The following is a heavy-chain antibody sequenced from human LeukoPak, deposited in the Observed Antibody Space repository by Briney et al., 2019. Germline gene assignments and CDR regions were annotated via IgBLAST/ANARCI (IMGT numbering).Heavy chain of an antibody. J-gene: IGHJ4*02. CDR2: IYTSGST. Sequence: PSETLSLTCTVSGGSISSYYWSWIRQPAGKGLEWIGRIYTSGSTNYNPSLKSRVTMSVDTSKNQFSLKLSSVTAADTAVYYCASKLLGGSGTTWGPYYFDYWGQGTLVTVSS. CDR1: GGSISSYY. CDR3: ASKLLGGSGTTWGPYYFDY. V-gene: IGHV4-4*07. D-gene: IGHD1-1*01.